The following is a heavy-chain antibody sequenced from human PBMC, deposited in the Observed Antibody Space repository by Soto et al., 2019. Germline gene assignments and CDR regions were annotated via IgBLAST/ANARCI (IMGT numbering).Heavy chain of an antibody. V-gene: IGHV3-7*01. CDR1: GFAFSDYW. CDR3: ARDRGYGDDY. Sequence: PGGSLRLSCEASGFAFSDYWMSWVRQAPGKGLEWVANIKQDGSEKHFVDSVKGRFTISRDNTKNSLFLQMNSLRAEDTAVYYCARDRGYGDDYWGQGTLVTVSS. D-gene: IGHD4-17*01. CDR2: IKQDGSEK. J-gene: IGHJ4*02.